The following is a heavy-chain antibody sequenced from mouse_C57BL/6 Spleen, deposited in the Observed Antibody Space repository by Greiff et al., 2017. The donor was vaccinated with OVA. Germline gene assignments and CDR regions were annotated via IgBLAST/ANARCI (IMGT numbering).Heavy chain of an antibody. J-gene: IGHJ3*01. D-gene: IGHD2-4*01. Sequence: EVQLQQSGAELVKPGASVTLSCTASGFNIKDYYMHWVKQRTEQGLEWIGRIDPEDGETKYAPKFQGKATITADTSSNTAYLQLSSLTSEDTAVDYCARTLYDYDEGCAYWGQGTLVTVSA. CDR1: GFNIKDYY. V-gene: IGHV14-2*01. CDR2: IDPEDGET. CDR3: ARTLYDYDEGCAY.